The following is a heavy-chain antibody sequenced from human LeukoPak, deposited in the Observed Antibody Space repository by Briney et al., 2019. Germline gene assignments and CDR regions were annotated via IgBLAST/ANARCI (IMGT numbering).Heavy chain of an antibody. CDR1: GYNFPAYF. V-gene: IGHV1-2*06. Sequence: ASVKVSCKAAGYNFPAYFVHWVRQAPGQGLEWMGRINPNGGDTNYAQKFQGRVTMASDTSISTAYMELISLISDDTAVYYCARVGFTTSWSNFDYWGQGTPVTVSS. CDR2: INPNGGDT. CDR3: ARVGFTTSWSNFDY. J-gene: IGHJ4*02. D-gene: IGHD2-2*01.